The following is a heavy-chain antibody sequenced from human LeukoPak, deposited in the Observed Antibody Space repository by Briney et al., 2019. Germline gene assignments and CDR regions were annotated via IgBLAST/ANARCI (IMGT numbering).Heavy chain of an antibody. Sequence: TGGSLRLSCAASGFTFSGSAMHWVRQASGKGLEWVGRIRSKANNYATAYAASVKGRFTISRDDSKNTTYLQMSSLKTEDTAMYYCIHSRDGYNLVDYWGQGTLVTVSS. D-gene: IGHD5-24*01. CDR2: IRSKANNYAT. V-gene: IGHV3-73*01. CDR3: IHSRDGYNLVDY. J-gene: IGHJ4*02. CDR1: GFTFSGSA.